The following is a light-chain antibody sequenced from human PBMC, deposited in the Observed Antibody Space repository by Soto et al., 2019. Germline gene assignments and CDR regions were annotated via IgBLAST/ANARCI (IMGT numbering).Light chain of an antibody. CDR2: GTS. CDR1: QAINTY. V-gene: IGKV1-39*01. CDR3: QQSYSTLLIT. Sequence: DIQMTQSPSFLSASVGDRVTISCRASQAINTYLNWYQQKPGKAPKLLIYGTSDLQNGVPSRFSGGGSGTDFTLTISSLQPEDFATYYCQQSYSTLLITFVQRTRMEV. J-gene: IGKJ5*01.